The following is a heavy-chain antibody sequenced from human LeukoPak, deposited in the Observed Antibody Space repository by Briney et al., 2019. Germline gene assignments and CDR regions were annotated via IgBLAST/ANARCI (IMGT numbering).Heavy chain of an antibody. Sequence: SETLSLTCTVSGGSISSGNYYWSWIRQPAVKGLEWIGRIYTSGSTNYNPSLKSRVTISVDTSKNQFSLKLSSVTAADTAVYYCARNIPARPQDYWGQGTLVTVSS. CDR2: IYTSGST. CDR1: GGSISSGNYY. J-gene: IGHJ4*02. V-gene: IGHV4-61*02. D-gene: IGHD6-6*01. CDR3: ARNIPARPQDY.